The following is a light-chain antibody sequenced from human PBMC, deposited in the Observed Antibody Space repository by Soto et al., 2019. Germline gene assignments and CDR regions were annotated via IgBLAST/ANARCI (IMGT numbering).Light chain of an antibody. CDR2: DAS. V-gene: IGKV3-11*01. J-gene: IGKJ4*01. CDR3: QQRSNWLT. Sequence: EILLTQSPATLSSSPGERATISCRASQSVGNYLAWYQQKPGQAPRLLIYDASNRATGIPPRFSGSGSGTDFPLTVSSLEPEDFAVYYCQQRSNWLTSGGGTKV. CDR1: QSVGNY.